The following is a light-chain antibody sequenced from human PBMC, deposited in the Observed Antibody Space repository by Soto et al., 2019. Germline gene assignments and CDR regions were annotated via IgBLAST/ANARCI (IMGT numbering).Light chain of an antibody. CDR2: DAS. CDR3: QKYNSYSQT. V-gene: IGKV1-5*01. J-gene: IGKJ1*01. CDR1: QSISSW. Sequence: DIQLTQSPSCLCASVGDRVTVTCRASQSISSWLAWYQQKPGKAPKLLIYDASSLESGVPSRFSGSGSGTEFTLTISSLQPDDFATYYCQKYNSYSQTFGQGTKVDIK.